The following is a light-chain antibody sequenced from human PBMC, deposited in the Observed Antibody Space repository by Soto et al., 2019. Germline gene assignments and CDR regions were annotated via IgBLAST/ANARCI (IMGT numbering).Light chain of an antibody. CDR3: QQYNNWPRRT. V-gene: IGKV3-15*01. CDR1: QSVSSN. Sequence: EIVMTQSPATLSVSPGERATLSCRASQSVSSNLAWYQQKPGQAPRLLIYVASTRPTCIPARFSGSGFGTEFTLTISSLQSEDFAVYYCQQYNNWPRRTFGQGTKVEIK. J-gene: IGKJ1*01. CDR2: VAS.